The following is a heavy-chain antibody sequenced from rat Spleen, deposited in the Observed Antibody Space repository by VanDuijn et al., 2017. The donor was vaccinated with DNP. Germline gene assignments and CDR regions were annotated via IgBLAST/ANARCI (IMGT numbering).Heavy chain of an antibody. CDR3: ARYGAGTYMTYYFDY. Sequence: EVQLQESGPGLVKPSQSLSLTCSVTGYSITNNYWGWIRKFPGNKMEWLGFISHSGSTSYNPSLKSRMSISRDTTKNKFFLQLNSVTTEDTATYYCARYGAGTYMTYYFDYWGQGVMVPVSS. D-gene: IGHD1-2*01. CDR2: ISHSGST. J-gene: IGHJ2*01. V-gene: IGHV3-1*01. CDR1: GYSITNNY.